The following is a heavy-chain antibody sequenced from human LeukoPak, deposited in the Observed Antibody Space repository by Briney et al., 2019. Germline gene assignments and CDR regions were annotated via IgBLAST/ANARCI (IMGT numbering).Heavy chain of an antibody. CDR3: ARQRGGWELLRQAFDI. D-gene: IGHD1-26*01. V-gene: IGHV5-51*01. J-gene: IGHJ3*02. Sequence: GESLKISCKGSGYSFTSYWIGWVRQMPGKGLEWMGIIYPGDSDTRYSPSFQGQVTISADKSISTAYLQWSSLKASDTAMYYCARQRGGWELLRQAFDIWGQGTMVTVSS. CDR2: IYPGDSDT. CDR1: GYSFTSYW.